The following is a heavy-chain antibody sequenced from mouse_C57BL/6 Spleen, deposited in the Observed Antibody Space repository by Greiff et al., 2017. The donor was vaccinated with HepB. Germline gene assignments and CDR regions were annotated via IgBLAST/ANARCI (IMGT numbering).Heavy chain of an antibody. CDR1: GYSFTGYY. D-gene: IGHD3-2*02. CDR3: ARGTAQATYAY. CDR2: INPSTGGT. V-gene: IGHV1-42*01. Sequence: EVQLKESGPELVKPGASVKISCKASGYSFTGYYMNWVKQSPEKSLEWIGEINPSTGGTTYNQKFKAKATLTVDKSSSTAYMQLKSLTSEDSAVYYCARGTAQATYAYWGQGTLVTVSA. J-gene: IGHJ3*01.